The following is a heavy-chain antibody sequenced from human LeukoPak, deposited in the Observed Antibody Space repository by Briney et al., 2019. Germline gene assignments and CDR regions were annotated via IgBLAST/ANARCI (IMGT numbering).Heavy chain of an antibody. V-gene: IGHV4-34*08. J-gene: IGHJ6*02. CDR2: INHSGST. Sequence: GSLRLSCAASGFTFTTYAMSWVRQPPGKGLEWIGEINHSGSTNYNPSLKSRVTISVDTSKNQFSLKLSSVTAADTAVYYCAMAPYSSSWYYPRRNYYYYGMDVWGQGTTDTVSS. D-gene: IGHD6-13*01. CDR1: GFTFTTYA. CDR3: AMAPYSSSWYYPRRNYYYYGMDV.